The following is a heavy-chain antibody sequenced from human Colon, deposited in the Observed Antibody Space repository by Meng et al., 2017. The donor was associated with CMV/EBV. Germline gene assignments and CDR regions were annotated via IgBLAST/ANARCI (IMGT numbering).Heavy chain of an antibody. J-gene: IGHJ5*02. D-gene: IGHD6-13*01. Sequence: GSISGGGYYWSWIRQHPGKGLEWIGYIYYSGSTYYNPSLKSQVTISVDTSKNQFSLKLSSVTAADTAVYYCAGRGGQQQLVHWFDPWGQGTLVTVSS. CDR1: GSISGGGYY. CDR3: AGRGGQQQLVHWFDP. V-gene: IGHV4-31*01. CDR2: IYYSGST.